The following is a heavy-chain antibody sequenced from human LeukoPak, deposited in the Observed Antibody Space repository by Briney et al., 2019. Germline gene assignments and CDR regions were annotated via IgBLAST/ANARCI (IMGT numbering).Heavy chain of an antibody. D-gene: IGHD5-18*01. CDR1: GGTFSSYA. CDR3: ARGRGNSYGVFDY. J-gene: IGHJ4*02. CDR2: IIPIFGTA. V-gene: IGHV1-69*05. Sequence: SVKVSCKASGGTFSSYAISWVRQAPGQGLEWMGRIIPIFGTANYAQKFQGRVTITTDESTSTAYMELSSLRSEDTAVYYCARGRGNSYGVFDYWGQGTLVTVSS.